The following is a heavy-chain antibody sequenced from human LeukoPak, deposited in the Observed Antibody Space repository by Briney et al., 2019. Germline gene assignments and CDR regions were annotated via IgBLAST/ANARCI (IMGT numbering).Heavy chain of an antibody. CDR1: GYTLTELS. Sequence: ASVKVSCKVSGYTLTELSMHWVRQAPGKGLEWMGGFDPEDGETIYAQKFQGRVTMTEDTSTDTAYMELSSLRSEDTAVYYCATCGRDSSGYYCLEDYWGQETLVTVSS. CDR2: FDPEDGET. V-gene: IGHV1-24*01. CDR3: ATCGRDSSGYYCLEDY. D-gene: IGHD3-22*01. J-gene: IGHJ4*02.